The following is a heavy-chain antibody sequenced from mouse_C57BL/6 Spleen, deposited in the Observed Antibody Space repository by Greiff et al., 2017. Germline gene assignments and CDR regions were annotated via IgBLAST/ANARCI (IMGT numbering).Heavy chain of an antibody. D-gene: IGHD2-5*01. Sequence: EVKLMESGGGLVKPGGSLKLSCAASGFTFSDYGMHWVRQAPEKGLEWVAYISSGSSTIYYADTVKGRFTISRDNAKNTLFLQMTSLRSEDTAMYYCARRTYSNPFAYWGQGTLVTVSA. CDR2: ISSGSSTI. J-gene: IGHJ3*01. CDR3: ARRTYSNPFAY. CDR1: GFTFSDYG. V-gene: IGHV5-17*01.